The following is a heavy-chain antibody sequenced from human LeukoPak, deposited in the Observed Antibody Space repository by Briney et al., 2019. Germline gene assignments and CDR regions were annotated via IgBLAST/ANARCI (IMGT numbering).Heavy chain of an antibody. D-gene: IGHD6-6*01. CDR3: AKGLVYYFDY. V-gene: IGHV4-59*01. Sequence: SETLSLTCIVSGGSLSSYYWSWIRQPPRKGLEWIGYIYYSGSTNYNPSLKSRVTISVDTSKNQFSLKLSSVTAADTAVYYCAKGLVYYFDYWGQGTLVTVSS. CDR1: GGSLSSYY. CDR2: IYYSGST. J-gene: IGHJ4*02.